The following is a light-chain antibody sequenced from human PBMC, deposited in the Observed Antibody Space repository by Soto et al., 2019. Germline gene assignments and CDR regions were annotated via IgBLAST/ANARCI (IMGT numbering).Light chain of an antibody. Sequence: DVVVTQSPLSLPVTLGQPASISCRSSQSLVYSDGHTYLNWFQQRPGQSPRRLIYKVSNRDSGVPDRFSGSGSGTDFALKISRVEAEDVGVYYCMQCTHWPPLYTFGQGTKLEIK. V-gene: IGKV2-30*01. CDR3: MQCTHWPPLYT. CDR2: KVS. J-gene: IGKJ2*01. CDR1: QSLVYSDGHTY.